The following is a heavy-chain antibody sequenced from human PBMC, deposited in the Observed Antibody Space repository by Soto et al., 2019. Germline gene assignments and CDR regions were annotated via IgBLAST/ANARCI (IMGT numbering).Heavy chain of an antibody. D-gene: IGHD2-8*01. CDR1: GGSISSGGYY. CDR3: ARAPYCTNGVCKGYYYYGMDV. J-gene: IGHJ6*02. Sequence: SETLSLTCTVSGGSISSGGYYWSWIRQHPGKGLEWIGYIYYSGSTYYNPSLKSRVTISVDTSKNQFSLKLSSVTAADTAVYYCARAPYCTNGVCKGYYYYGMDVWGQGTTVTVSS. V-gene: IGHV4-31*02. CDR2: IYYSGST.